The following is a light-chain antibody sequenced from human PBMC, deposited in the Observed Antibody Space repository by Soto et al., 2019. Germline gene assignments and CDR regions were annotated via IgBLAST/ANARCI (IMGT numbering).Light chain of an antibody. CDR1: QSVSSSY. CDR2: GAS. V-gene: IGKV3-20*01. J-gene: IGKJ5*01. CDR3: QQYGSSLRIT. Sequence: EIVLTQSPGTLSLSPGERATLSCRASQSVSSSYLAWYQQKPGQAPRLLIYGASSRATGLPDRFSGSGSGTDFTLTISRLEPEDFTVDYCQQYGSSLRITFGQGTRLEIK.